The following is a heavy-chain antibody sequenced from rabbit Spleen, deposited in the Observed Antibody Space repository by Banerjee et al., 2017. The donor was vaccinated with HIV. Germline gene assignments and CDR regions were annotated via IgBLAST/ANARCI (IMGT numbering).Heavy chain of an antibody. D-gene: IGHD8-1*01. CDR2: IYTGSGST. V-gene: IGHV1S40*01. CDR1: GFTLSSSYY. CDR3: ARTYDTDSRYYNL. J-gene: IGHJ4*01. Sequence: QSLEESGGDLVKPGASLTLTCTASGFTLSSSYYMCWVRQAPGKGLEWIGCIYTGSGSTYYASWAKGRFTISKTSSTTVTLQMTSLTAADTATYFCARTYDTDSRYYNLWGQGTLVTVS.